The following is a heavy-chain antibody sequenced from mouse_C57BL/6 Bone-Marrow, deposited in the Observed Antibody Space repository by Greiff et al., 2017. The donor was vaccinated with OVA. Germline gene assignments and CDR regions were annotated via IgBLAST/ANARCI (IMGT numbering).Heavy chain of an antibody. CDR1: GFSFNTYA. V-gene: IGHV10-1*01. CDR2: IRSKSNNYAT. Sequence: EVQLQESGGGLVQPKGSLKLSCAASGFSFNTYAMNWVRQAPGTGLEWVARIRSKSNNYATYYADSVKDRFTISRDDSESMLYLQMNNLKTEDTAMYYCVRHGGYYAMDYWGQGTSVTVSS. CDR3: VRHGGYYAMDY. J-gene: IGHJ4*01.